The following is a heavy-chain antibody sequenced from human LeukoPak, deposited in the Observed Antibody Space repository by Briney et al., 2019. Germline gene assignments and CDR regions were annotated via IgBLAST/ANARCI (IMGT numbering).Heavy chain of an antibody. D-gene: IGHD7-27*01. J-gene: IGHJ6*03. Sequence: GGSLRLSCAASGFTFSSYAMSWVRQAPGKGLEWVSAISGSGGSTYYADSVKGRFTISRDNSKNTLYLQMNSLRAEDTAVYYCAKDESETGVPSHYYYYYMDVWGKGTTVTVSS. CDR2: ISGSGGST. CDR3: AKDESETGVPSHYYYYYMDV. V-gene: IGHV3-23*01. CDR1: GFTFSSYA.